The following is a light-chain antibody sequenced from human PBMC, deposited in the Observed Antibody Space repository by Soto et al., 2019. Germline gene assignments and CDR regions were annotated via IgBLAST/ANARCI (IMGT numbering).Light chain of an antibody. V-gene: IGKV1-6*01. CDR2: AAS. CDR3: LHDFNYPRT. Sequence: AIQMTQSPSSLSASLGDRVTITCRASQAIRNDLCWYQQKPGKAPKLLIYAASNLQSGVPSRFSGSGSGTEFTLSISSLQPEDFATYFWLHDFNYPRTFGQGTMVDIK. J-gene: IGKJ1*01. CDR1: QAIRND.